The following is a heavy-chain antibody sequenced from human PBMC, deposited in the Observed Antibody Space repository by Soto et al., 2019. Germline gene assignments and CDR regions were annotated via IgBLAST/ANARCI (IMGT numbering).Heavy chain of an antibody. CDR1: GGSISSGGYY. CDR2: IYYSGST. D-gene: IGHD4-17*01. CDR3: ARIIYTVGDAFDI. Sequence: SETLSLTCTVSGGSISSGGYYWSWIRQHPGKGLEWIGYIYYSGSTYYNPSLKSRVTISVDTSKNQFSLKLSSVTAADTAVYYCARIIYTVGDAFDIWGQGTMVTVSS. J-gene: IGHJ3*02. V-gene: IGHV4-31*03.